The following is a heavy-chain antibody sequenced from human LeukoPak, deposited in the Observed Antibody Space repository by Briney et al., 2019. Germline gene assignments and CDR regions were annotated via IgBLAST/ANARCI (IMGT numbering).Heavy chain of an antibody. CDR3: ARGRGLRPANNWFDP. V-gene: IGHV4-34*01. D-gene: IGHD2-2*01. Sequence: SETLSLTCAVYGGSFCGYYWTWIRQPPGKGLEWIGEVNHSGSTNYNPSLKSRVTISVDTSKNQFSLELTSVTAADTAVYFCARGRGLRPANNWFDPWGQGTLVTVSS. CDR2: VNHSGST. CDR1: GGSFCGYY. J-gene: IGHJ5*02.